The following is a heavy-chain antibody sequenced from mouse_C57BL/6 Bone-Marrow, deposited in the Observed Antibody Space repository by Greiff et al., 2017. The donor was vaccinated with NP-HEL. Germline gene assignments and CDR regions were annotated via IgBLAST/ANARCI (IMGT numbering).Heavy chain of an antibody. CDR3: ARHYGSSYVWYFDV. D-gene: IGHD1-1*01. Sequence: QVQLQQSGAELVKPGASVKISCKASGYAFSSYWMNWVKQRPGKGLEWIGQIYPGDGDTNYNGKFKGKATLTADKSSSTAYMQLSSLTSEDSAVYFCARHYGSSYVWYFDVWGTGTTVTVSS. CDR1: GYAFSSYW. CDR2: IYPGDGDT. V-gene: IGHV1-80*01. J-gene: IGHJ1*03.